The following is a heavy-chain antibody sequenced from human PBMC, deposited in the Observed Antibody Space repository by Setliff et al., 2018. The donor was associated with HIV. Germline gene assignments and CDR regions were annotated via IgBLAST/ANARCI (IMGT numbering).Heavy chain of an antibody. V-gene: IGHV3-66*02. CDR1: GFTFSNYV. CDR2: IYSGGGT. CDR3: ARDQPLSH. Sequence: PGGSLRLSCAGSGFTFSNYVMSWVRQAPGKGLEWVSVIYSGGGTYYADSVKGRFTISRDTSKNTLYLQMNSLSPEDAAVYFCARDQPLSHWGQGTLVTVSS. D-gene: IGHD3-16*02. J-gene: IGHJ4*02.